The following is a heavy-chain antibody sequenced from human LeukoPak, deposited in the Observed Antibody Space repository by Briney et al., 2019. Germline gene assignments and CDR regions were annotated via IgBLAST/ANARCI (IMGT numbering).Heavy chain of an antibody. V-gene: IGHV1-46*01. CDR1: GGTFSSYA. CDR3: ARGGSDYDSSPI. CDR2: INPSGGST. J-gene: IGHJ3*02. D-gene: IGHD3-22*01. Sequence: ASVKVSCKASGGTFSSYAISWVRQAPGQGLEWMGIINPSGGSTSYAQKFQGRVTMTRDTSTSTVYMELSSLRSEDTAVYYCARGGSDYDSSPIWGQGTMVTVSS.